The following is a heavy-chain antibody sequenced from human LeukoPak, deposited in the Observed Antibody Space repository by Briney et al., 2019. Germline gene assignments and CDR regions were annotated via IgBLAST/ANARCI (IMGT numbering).Heavy chain of an antibody. CDR2: IYYSGST. CDR1: GGSISTSSYY. D-gene: IGHD2-2*01. CDR3: VNLGSNIVVVPAAITSHGMDV. V-gene: IGHV4-39*01. J-gene: IGHJ6*02. Sequence: NPSETLSLTCTVSGGSISTSSYYWAWIRQPPGKGLEWIGSIYYSGSTYYNPSLKSRVTISVDTSKNQFSLKLSSVTAADTAVYYCVNLGSNIVVVPAAITSHGMDVWGQGTTVTVSS.